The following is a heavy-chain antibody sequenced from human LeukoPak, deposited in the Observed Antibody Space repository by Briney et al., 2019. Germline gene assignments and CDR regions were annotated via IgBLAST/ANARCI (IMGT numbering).Heavy chain of an antibody. V-gene: IGHV4-61*02. CDR3: ARGPYPYYFDY. CDR2: IYTSGST. Sequence: SETLSLTCTVSGGSISSGSYYWSWIRQPAGKGREWIGRIYTSGSTNYNPSLKSRVTISVDTSKNQFSLKLSSVTAADTAVYYCARGPYPYYFDYWGQGTLVSVSS. CDR1: GGSISSGSYY. J-gene: IGHJ4*02.